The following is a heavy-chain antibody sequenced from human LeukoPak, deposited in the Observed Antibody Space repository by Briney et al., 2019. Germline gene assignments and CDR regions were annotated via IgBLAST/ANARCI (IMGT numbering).Heavy chain of an antibody. Sequence: PSETLSLTCAVSGGSITSGDYSWSWIRQPPGRGLEWIGYIYHSGSTYYNPSLKSRVTISVDRSKNQFSLKLSSVTAAGTAVYYCARGWSSFPYYCDYWGQGTLVTVSS. D-gene: IGHD6-13*01. CDR2: IYHSGST. J-gene: IGHJ4*02. CDR1: GGSITSGDYS. CDR3: ARGWSSFPYYCDY. V-gene: IGHV4-30-2*01.